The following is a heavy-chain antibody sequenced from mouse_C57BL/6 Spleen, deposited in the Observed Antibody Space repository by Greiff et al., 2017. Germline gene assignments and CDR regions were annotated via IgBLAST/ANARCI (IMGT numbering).Heavy chain of an antibody. CDR3: AKPYYGSSYDAMDY. CDR2: IWGDGST. D-gene: IGHD1-1*01. J-gene: IGHJ4*01. Sequence: VKLMESGPGLVAPSQSLSITCTVSGFSLTSYGVSWVRQPPGKGLEWLGVIWGDGSTNYHSALISILNIIKDNSKSQVFLKLNSLQTDDTATYYCAKPYYGSSYDAMDYWGQGTSVTVSS. V-gene: IGHV2-3*01. CDR1: GFSLTSYG.